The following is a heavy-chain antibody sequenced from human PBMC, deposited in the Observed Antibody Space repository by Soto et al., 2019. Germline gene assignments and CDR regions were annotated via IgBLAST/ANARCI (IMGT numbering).Heavy chain of an antibody. J-gene: IGHJ4*02. CDR1: GGSISTTNW. CDR3: ATRTGPPL. V-gene: IGHV4-4*02. Sequence: QVQLQESGPGLVKPSGNLSLTCAVSGGSISTTNWWTWVRQPPGKGLEWIWEIYRSGSPNYNPSLESRVTISVDKSKIQFSLKRIAVTAADTAVYYCATRTGPPLWGQGTLVTVSS. CDR2: IYRSGSP.